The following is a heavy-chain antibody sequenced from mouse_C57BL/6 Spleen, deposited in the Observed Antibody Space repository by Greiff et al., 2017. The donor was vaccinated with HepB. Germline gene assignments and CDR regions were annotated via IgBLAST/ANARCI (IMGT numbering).Heavy chain of an antibody. Sequence: VQLQQSGAELARPGASVKLSCKASGYTFTSYGISWVKQSTGQGLEWIGEIYPRSGNTYYNEKFKGKATLTADKSSSTAYMELRSLTSEDSAVYFCARDGSSCFAYWGQGTLVTVSA. V-gene: IGHV1-81*01. CDR3: ARDGSSCFAY. CDR1: GYTFTSYG. J-gene: IGHJ3*01. D-gene: IGHD1-1*01. CDR2: IYPRSGNT.